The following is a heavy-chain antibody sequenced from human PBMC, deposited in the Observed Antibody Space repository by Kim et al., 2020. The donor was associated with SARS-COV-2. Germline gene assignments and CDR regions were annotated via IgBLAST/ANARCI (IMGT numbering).Heavy chain of an antibody. V-gene: IGHV3-30-3*01. CDR3: ARDPYYYDSSGYFDY. CDR2: ISYDGSNK. J-gene: IGHJ4*02. CDR1: GFTFSSYA. D-gene: IGHD3-22*01. Sequence: GGSLRLSCAASGFTFSSYAMHWVRQAPGKGLEWVAVISYDGSNKYYADSVKGRFTISRDNSKNTLYLQMNSLRAEDTAVYYCARDPYYYDSSGYFDYWGQGTLVTVSS.